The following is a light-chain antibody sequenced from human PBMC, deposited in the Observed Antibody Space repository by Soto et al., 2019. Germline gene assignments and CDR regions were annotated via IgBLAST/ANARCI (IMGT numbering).Light chain of an antibody. V-gene: IGKV3-11*01. J-gene: IGKJ5*01. CDR1: QSVTTY. Sequence: VLTQSPATLSLSPGQRATLSCRASQSVTTYLAWYQQKPGQAPRLLIYDASKRATGVPARFSGSGSGTDFTLTISSLEPEDFAVYYCQQRSNWPPSITFGQGTRLEIK. CDR2: DAS. CDR3: QQRSNWPPSIT.